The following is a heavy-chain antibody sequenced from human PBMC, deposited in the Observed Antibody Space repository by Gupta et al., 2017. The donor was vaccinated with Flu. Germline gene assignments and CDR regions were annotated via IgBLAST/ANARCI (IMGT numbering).Heavy chain of an antibody. CDR1: FSNHW. J-gene: IGHJ4*02. Sequence: FSNHWMSWVRQAPGKGLEWVANIKYDGSEIFYVDSVKGRFTISRDNAKNSVYLQMDKLRADDTGTYYCATRSASASPIDDFWGQGTQVNVSS. CDR2: IKYDGSEI. V-gene: IGHV3-7*01. CDR3: ATRSASASPIDDF.